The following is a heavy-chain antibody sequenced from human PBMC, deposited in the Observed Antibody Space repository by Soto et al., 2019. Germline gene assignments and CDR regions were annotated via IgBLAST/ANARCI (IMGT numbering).Heavy chain of an antibody. Sequence: EVQLVESGGGLVKPGGSLRLSCAASGFTFSNAWMNWVRQAPGKGLEWVGRIKSKTDGGTTDYAAPVKGRFTISRDDSKNTLYLQMNSLKTEDTAVYYCTYLWKAVRLGELSAVDYWGQGTLVTVSS. D-gene: IGHD3-16*02. CDR1: GFTFSNAW. V-gene: IGHV3-15*07. CDR3: TYLWKAVRLGELSAVDY. J-gene: IGHJ4*02. CDR2: IKSKTDGGTT.